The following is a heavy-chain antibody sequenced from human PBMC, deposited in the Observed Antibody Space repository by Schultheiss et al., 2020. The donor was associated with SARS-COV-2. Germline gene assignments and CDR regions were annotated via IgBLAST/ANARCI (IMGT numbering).Heavy chain of an antibody. CDR1: GGSISSYY. CDR2: IYYSGST. D-gene: IGHD4-17*01. Sequence: SETLSLTCTVSGGSISSYYWSWIRQPPGKGLEWIGYIYYSGSTNYNPSLKSRVTISVDTSKNQFSLKLSSVTAADTAVYYCARVTPPRDYHTGFVYWGQGTLVTVSS. J-gene: IGHJ4*02. CDR3: ARVTPPRDYHTGFVY. V-gene: IGHV4-59*08.